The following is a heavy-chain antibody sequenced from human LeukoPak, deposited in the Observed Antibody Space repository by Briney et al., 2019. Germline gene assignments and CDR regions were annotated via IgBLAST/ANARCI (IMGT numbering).Heavy chain of an antibody. V-gene: IGHV4-59*02. Sequence: SETLSLTCVVSGGSVGGYYWGWIRQPPGRGLEWIGYVYYSGSTNYNPSFKSRITISVDTSRNQFSLQLSSVTAADTAVYYCARIHRYCSGGACYVLDSWGQGTLVTVSS. CDR3: ARIHRYCSGGACYVLDS. J-gene: IGHJ4*02. CDR2: VYYSGST. CDR1: GGSVGGYY. D-gene: IGHD2-15*01.